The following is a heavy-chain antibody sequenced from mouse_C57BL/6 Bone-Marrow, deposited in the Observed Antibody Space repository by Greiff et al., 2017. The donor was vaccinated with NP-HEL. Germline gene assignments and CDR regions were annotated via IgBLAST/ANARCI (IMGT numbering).Heavy chain of an antibody. CDR3: AREDYSNYDAMDY. CDR2: IYPRDGST. D-gene: IGHD2-5*01. V-gene: IGHV1-78*01. J-gene: IGHJ4*01. CDR1: GYTFTDHT. Sequence: VKLMESDAELVKPGASVKISCKVSGYTFTDHTIHWMKQRPEQGLEWIGYIYPRDGSTKYNEKFKGKATLTADKSSSTAYMQLNSLTSEDSAVYFCAREDYSNYDAMDYWGQGTSVTVSS.